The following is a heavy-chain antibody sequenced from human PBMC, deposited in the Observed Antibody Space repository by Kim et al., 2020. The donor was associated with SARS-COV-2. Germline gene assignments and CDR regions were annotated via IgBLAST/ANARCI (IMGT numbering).Heavy chain of an antibody. J-gene: IGHJ6*02. D-gene: IGHD1-1*01. Sequence: AESVKDRFTIYRDNAKNSRYLQMNSLRAEDTAVYYCARIDNSYYYGMDVWGQGTTVTVSS. V-gene: IGHV3-21*01. CDR3: ARIDNSYYYGMDV.